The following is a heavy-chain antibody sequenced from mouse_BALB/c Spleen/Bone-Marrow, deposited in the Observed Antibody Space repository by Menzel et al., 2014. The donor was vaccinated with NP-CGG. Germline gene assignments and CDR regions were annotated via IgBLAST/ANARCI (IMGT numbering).Heavy chain of an antibody. CDR3: AAYYRNTFAY. J-gene: IGHJ3*01. V-gene: IGHV3-2*02. CDR2: ISYSGST. D-gene: IGHD2-5*01. Sequence: EVQLQQSGPGLVKPSQSLSLTCTVTGYSITSDYAWNWIRQFPGNKLEWMGYISYSGSTSYNPSLKSRISITRDTSKNQFSLQLNSVTTEDTATYYCAAYYRNTFAYWGQGTLVTVSA. CDR1: GYSITSDYA.